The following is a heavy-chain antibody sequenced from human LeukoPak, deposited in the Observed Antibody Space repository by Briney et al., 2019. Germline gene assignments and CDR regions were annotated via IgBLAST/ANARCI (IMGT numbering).Heavy chain of an antibody. D-gene: IGHD3-22*01. CDR2: ISSGSTT. CDR3: ARDREYFYASSGYPDY. Sequence: PGGSLRVSCVASGFTFSDHYMSWIRQAPGKGLEWIASISSGSTTHYADSVKGRFTVSRDNAKNSLFLQINSLTGEDTAVYYCARDREYFYASSGYPDYWGQGTLVTVSS. J-gene: IGHJ4*02. CDR1: GFTFSDHY. V-gene: IGHV3-11*04.